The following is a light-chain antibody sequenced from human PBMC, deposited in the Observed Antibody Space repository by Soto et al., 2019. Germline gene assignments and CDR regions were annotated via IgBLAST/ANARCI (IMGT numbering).Light chain of an antibody. CDR1: QSISSW. Sequence: DIQMTQSPSSLSASVGDRVTITCRASQSISSWLAWYQQKPGKAPKLLIYAASSLQSGVPSRFSGTGSATEFILIINGLQPEDFATYYCQQVNYYPFTFGGGTKVDI. CDR2: AAS. V-gene: IGKV1-5*01. CDR3: QQVNYYPFT. J-gene: IGKJ4*01.